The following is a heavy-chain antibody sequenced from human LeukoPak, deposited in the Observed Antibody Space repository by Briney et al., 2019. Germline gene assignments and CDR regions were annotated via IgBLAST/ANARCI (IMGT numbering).Heavy chain of an antibody. Sequence: GGSLRLSCAASGFTVHSNYMSWVRQAPGKGLEWVSVIDRSGVTHYADSVKGRFTISRDNSKNTLYLQMNSLRAEDTAVYYCAREEGYRRYFDLWGRGTLVTVSS. CDR2: IDRSGVT. J-gene: IGHJ2*01. V-gene: IGHV3-53*01. CDR3: AREEGYRRYFDL. D-gene: IGHD3-16*02. CDR1: GFTVHSNY.